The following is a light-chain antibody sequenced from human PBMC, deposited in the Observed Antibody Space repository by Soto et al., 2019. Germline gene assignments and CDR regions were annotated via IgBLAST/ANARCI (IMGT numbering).Light chain of an antibody. CDR3: QQYGSSPTT. Sequence: EIVLTQSPGTLSLSPGERATLSCRASQSVSSSYLAWYQQKPGQAPRLLIYGASSRATGIPDRLSGSGSGTDFILIISRLEPEDFAVYYCQQYGSSPTTFGQGTKVDIK. CDR1: QSVSSSY. J-gene: IGKJ1*01. V-gene: IGKV3-20*01. CDR2: GAS.